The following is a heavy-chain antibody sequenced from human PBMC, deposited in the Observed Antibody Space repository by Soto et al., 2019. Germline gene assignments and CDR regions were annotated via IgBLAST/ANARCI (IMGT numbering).Heavy chain of an antibody. D-gene: IGHD2-15*01. V-gene: IGHV1-69*02. Sequence: SVKVSCKASGGTFSSYTISLVRQAPGQGLEWMGRIIPIFGIANYAQKFQGRVTITADKSTSTAYMELSSLRSEDTAVYYCARSFGYCSGGSCYGPVYYMDVWGKGTTVTVSS. CDR3: ARSFGYCSGGSCYGPVYYMDV. J-gene: IGHJ6*03. CDR2: IIPIFGIA. CDR1: GGTFSSYT.